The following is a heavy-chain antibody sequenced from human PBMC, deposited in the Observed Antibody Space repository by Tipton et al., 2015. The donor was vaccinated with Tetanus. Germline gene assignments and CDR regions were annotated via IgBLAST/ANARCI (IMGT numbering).Heavy chain of an antibody. CDR1: GFTVSSNY. CDR3: ARDMVSDTAMGFYYYYGMDV. D-gene: IGHD5-18*01. V-gene: IGHV3-53*01. Sequence: QLVQSGGGLIQPGGSLRLSCAASGFTVSSNYMSWVRQAPGKGLEWVSVIYSGGSTYYADSVKGRFTISRDNSKNTLYLQMNSLRAEDTAVYYCARDMVSDTAMGFYYYYGMDVWGQGTTVTVSS. CDR2: IYSGGST. J-gene: IGHJ6*02.